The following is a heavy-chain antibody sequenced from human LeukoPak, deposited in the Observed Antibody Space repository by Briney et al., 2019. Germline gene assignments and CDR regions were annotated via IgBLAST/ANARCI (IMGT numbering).Heavy chain of an antibody. Sequence: GGSLRLSCAASGFTFSSYAMSWVRQAPGKGLEWVSAISGSGGSTYYAGSVKGRFTISRDNSKNTLYLQMNSLRAEDTAVYYCAKGPYSGSQSLFDHWGQGTLVTVSS. V-gene: IGHV3-23*01. D-gene: IGHD1-26*01. CDR1: GFTFSSYA. CDR2: ISGSGGST. CDR3: AKGPYSGSQSLFDH. J-gene: IGHJ5*02.